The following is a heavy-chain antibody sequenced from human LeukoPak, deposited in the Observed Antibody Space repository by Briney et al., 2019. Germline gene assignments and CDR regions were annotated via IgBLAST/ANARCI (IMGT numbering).Heavy chain of an antibody. CDR1: GFTFSNYA. D-gene: IGHD4/OR15-4a*01. CDR3: ARGGASMVVTFD. Sequence: GGSLRLSCAASGFTFSNYAMCCVRQAPGKGLERVSGISGSGGSTYYAGTVKGRFTISRDNSKNTLYVQMNSLRAEDTAVYYCARGGASMVVTFDWGQGTLVTVSS. J-gene: IGHJ4*02. V-gene: IGHV3-23*01. CDR2: ISGSGGST.